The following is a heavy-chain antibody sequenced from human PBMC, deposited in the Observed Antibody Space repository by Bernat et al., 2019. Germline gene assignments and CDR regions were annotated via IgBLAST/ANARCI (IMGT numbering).Heavy chain of an antibody. CDR2: IWYDGSNK. J-gene: IGHJ4*02. Sequence: QVQLVESGGGVVQPGRSLRLSCAASGFTFSSYGMHWVRQAPGKGLEWVAVIWYDGSNKYYADSVKGRFTISRDNSKNTLYLQMNSLRAEDTAVYYCAGGLYYYGSGSYYDDYWGQGTLVTVSS. CDR1: GFTFSSYG. V-gene: IGHV3-33*01. CDR3: AGGLYYYGSGSYYDDY. D-gene: IGHD3-10*01.